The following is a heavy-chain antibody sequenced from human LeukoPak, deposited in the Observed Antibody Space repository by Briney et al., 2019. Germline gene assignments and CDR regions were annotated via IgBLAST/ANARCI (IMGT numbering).Heavy chain of an antibody. Sequence: GGSLQISGKGPGSPSASYWIAWARQVTAKGREWMGMSYPGDSDTRDSPSFQGQVTISADKSISTAYLQGSSLKASDTAMYYCAIQSGSYYDYYYYMDVWGKGTTVTVSS. V-gene: IGHV5-51*01. CDR2: SYPGDSDT. CDR1: GSPSASYW. CDR3: AIQSGSYYDYYYYMDV. J-gene: IGHJ6*03. D-gene: IGHD1-26*01.